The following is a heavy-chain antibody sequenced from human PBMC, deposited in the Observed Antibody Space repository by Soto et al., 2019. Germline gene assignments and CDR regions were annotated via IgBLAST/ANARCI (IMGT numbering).Heavy chain of an antibody. CDR2: IYHSGST. D-gene: IGHD3-22*01. CDR3: ARHYDYDSGKSHAFDI. CDR1: GGSISSGGYY. J-gene: IGHJ3*02. Sequence: VQLQESGPGLVKPSQTLSLTCTASGGSISSGGYYWSWIRQHPGKGLEWIGYIYHSGSTYYSAPLRSRITRSLDTSKNQLSLQLSSVTAADTAVYYCARHYDYDSGKSHAFDIWGQGTMVTVSS. V-gene: IGHV4-31*03.